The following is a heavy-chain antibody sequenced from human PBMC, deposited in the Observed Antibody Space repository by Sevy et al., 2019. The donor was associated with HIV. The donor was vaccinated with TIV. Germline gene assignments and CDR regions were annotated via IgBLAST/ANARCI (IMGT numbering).Heavy chain of an antibody. CDR3: ARGAHGVWARSPDF. CDR2: ISTDDGST. CDR1: GFSFSDYY. D-gene: IGHD2-8*01. V-gene: IGHV3-11*04. Sequence: GGSLRLSCAASGFSFSDYYMTWIRQAPGKGLEWVSFISTDDGSTYYADSVKGRFTISTDSAKTSVYLQMSSLRGEDTAVYYCARGAHGVWARSPDFWGQGTLVTVSS. J-gene: IGHJ4*02.